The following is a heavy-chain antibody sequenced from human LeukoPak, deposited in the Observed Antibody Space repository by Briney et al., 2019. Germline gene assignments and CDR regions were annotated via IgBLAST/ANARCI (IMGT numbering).Heavy chain of an antibody. D-gene: IGHD3-10*01. CDR3: ARSLGANTWVGNWFDP. V-gene: IGHV4-39*01. CDR1: GGSISSPNHD. CDR2: IYYSGTT. J-gene: IGHJ5*02. Sequence: SETLSLTCSVSGGSISSPNHDWAWIRQPPGQGLEWIGSIYYSGTTYYNLSLKSRVTLSLDTSQNQFSLKLSSVTAADTAIYFCARSLGANTWVGNWFDPWAREPWSPSPQ.